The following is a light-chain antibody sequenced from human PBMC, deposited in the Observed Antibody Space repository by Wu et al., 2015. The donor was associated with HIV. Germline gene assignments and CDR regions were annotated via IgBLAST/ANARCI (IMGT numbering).Light chain of an antibody. Sequence: EIVMTQSPATLSVSPGERATLSCRASQSVRSNLAWYQQKPGQAPRLLIYGASTRATGIPASFSGSGSGTEFTLTISSLQSEDFAVYYCQQYNNWPGTFGQGTKVEIK. J-gene: IGKJ1*01. CDR3: QQYNNWPGT. V-gene: IGKV3-15*01. CDR1: QSVRSN. CDR2: GAS.